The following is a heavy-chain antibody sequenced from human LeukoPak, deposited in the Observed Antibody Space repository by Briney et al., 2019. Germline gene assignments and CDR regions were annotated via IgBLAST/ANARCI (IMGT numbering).Heavy chain of an antibody. Sequence: RSSETLSLTCTVSGGSISSSSYYWGWIRQPPGKGLEWIGYIYYSGSTNYNPSLKSRVTISVDTSKNQFSLKLSSVTAADTAVYYCAAEVGDYVDYWGQGTLVTVSS. V-gene: IGHV4-61*05. J-gene: IGHJ4*02. CDR2: IYYSGST. CDR3: AAEVGDYVDY. CDR1: GGSISSSSYY. D-gene: IGHD1-26*01.